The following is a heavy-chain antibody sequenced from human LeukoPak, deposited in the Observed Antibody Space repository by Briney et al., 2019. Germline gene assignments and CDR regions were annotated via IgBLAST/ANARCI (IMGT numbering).Heavy chain of an antibody. D-gene: IGHD3-22*01. CDR2: IWYDGSNK. Sequence: GRSLRLSCAASGFTFSSYGMHWVRQAPGKGLEWVAVIWYDGSNKYYADSVKGRFTISGDNSKDTLYLQMNSLRAEDTAVYYCASTENYYDSRALGYWGQGTLVTVSS. CDR1: GFTFSSYG. CDR3: ASTENYYDSRALGY. J-gene: IGHJ4*02. V-gene: IGHV3-33*01.